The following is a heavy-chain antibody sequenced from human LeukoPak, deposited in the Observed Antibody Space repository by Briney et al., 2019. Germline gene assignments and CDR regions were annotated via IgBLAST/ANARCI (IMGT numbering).Heavy chain of an antibody. J-gene: IGHJ4*02. V-gene: IGHV4-30-4*08. Sequence: SETLSLTCTVSGGSISSGDYYWSWIRQPPGKGLEWIGYIYYSGSTYYNPSLKSRVTISVDTSKNQFSLKLSSVTAADTAVYYYAREGGSYRNFDYWGQGTLVTVSS. CDR3: AREGGSYRNFDY. CDR1: GGSISSGDYY. CDR2: IYYSGST. D-gene: IGHD1-26*01.